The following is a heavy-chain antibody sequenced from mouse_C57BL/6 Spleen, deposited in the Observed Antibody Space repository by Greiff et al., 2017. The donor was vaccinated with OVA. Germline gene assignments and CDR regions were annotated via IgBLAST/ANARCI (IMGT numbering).Heavy chain of an antibody. CDR3: VRHGAVGDWFAY. Sequence: EVQGVESGGGLVQPKGSLKLSCAASGFSFNTYAMNWVRQAPGKGLEWVARIRSKSNNYATYYADSVKDRFTISRDDSESMLYLQMNNLKTEDTAMYYCVRHGAVGDWFAYWGQGTLVTVSA. CDR2: IRSKSNNYAT. CDR1: GFSFNTYA. V-gene: IGHV10-1*01. J-gene: IGHJ3*01. D-gene: IGHD1-1*02.